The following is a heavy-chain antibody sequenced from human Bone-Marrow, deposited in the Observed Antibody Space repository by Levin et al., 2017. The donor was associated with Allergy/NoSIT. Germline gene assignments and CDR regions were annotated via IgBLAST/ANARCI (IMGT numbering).Heavy chain of an antibody. CDR2: IYDTGSI. Sequence: SETLSLTCTVSGGSISGYYWSWIRQPPGKGLEWIGYIYDTGSINYNPSLKGRVIISVDTSKNQLSLTLSSVTAADTAMYYCARGGTMWDDYWGQGTLVTVSS. D-gene: IGHD3-10*02. CDR3: ARGGTMWDDY. V-gene: IGHV4-59*01. CDR1: GGSISGYY. J-gene: IGHJ4*02.